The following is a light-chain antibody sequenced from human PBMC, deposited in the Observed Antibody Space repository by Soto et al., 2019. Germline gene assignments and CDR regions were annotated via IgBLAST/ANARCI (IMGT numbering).Light chain of an antibody. CDR3: QQYNYSPWT. CDR2: KAS. Sequence: DIQMTQSPSTLSASVGDRVTITCRASQSISSWLAWYQQKPGKAPKALIYKASDLESGVPSRFSGSGFGTEFTLTISTLQSDDFATYYCQQYNYSPWTFGQGTKVDIK. CDR1: QSISSW. J-gene: IGKJ1*01. V-gene: IGKV1-5*03.